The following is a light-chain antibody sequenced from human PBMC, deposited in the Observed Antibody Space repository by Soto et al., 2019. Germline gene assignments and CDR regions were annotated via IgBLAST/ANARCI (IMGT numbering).Light chain of an antibody. CDR3: SSYTSSSTLVV. Sequence: QSALTQPASVSGSPGQSITISCTGTSRDVGGYNYVSWYQQHPGKAPKLMIYDVSTRPSGVSNRFSGSKSGNTASLTISGLQAEDEADYYCSSYTSSSTLVVFGGGTQLTVL. CDR1: SRDVGGYNY. V-gene: IGLV2-14*01. CDR2: DVS. J-gene: IGLJ2*01.